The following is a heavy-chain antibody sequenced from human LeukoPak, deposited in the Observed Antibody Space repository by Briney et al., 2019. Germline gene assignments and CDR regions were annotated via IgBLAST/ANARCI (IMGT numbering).Heavy chain of an antibody. CDR3: AGGTITFGGVIGR. D-gene: IGHD3-16*02. V-gene: IGHV1-69-2*01. CDR2: VDPEDGET. J-gene: IGHJ4*02. CDR1: GYTFTDYY. Sequence: ASVRVSCQVSGYTFTDYYMHWVQQAPGKGLEWMGLVDPEDGETIYAEKFQGRVTITADTSTDTAYMELSSLSAEDTAVYYCAGGTITFGGVIGRWGQGALVTVSS.